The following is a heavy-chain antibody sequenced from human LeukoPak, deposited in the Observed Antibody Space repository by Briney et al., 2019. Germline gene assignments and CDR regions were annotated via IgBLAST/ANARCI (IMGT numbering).Heavy chain of an antibody. CDR3: AHTEVMVEAATVFFDY. Sequence: SGPTLVNPTQTLTLTCTFSGFSLSTNGVGVGWIRQPPGKALEWLALIYWDDDNRYSPSLKSRLTITKDTSKNQVVLTMTNMDPVDTATYYCAHTEVMVEAATVFFDYWGQGTLVTVSS. J-gene: IGHJ4*02. D-gene: IGHD2-15*01. CDR2: IYWDDDN. CDR1: GFSLSTNGVG. V-gene: IGHV2-5*02.